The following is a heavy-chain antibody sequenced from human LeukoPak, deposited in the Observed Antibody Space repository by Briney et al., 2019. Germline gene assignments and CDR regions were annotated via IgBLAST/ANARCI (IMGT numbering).Heavy chain of an antibody. J-gene: IGHJ4*02. CDR3: ARYFDYYGSGSYPNY. CDR2: ISGSGDDT. CDR1: GFTFSSYA. Sequence: GSLRLSCAASGFTFSSYAMSWVRQAPGKGLEWVSSISGSGDDTYYADSVKGRFTISRDSSKNTLYLQMDTLRADDTAVYYCARYFDYYGSGSYPNYWGQGTLVTVSS. D-gene: IGHD3-10*01. V-gene: IGHV3-23*01.